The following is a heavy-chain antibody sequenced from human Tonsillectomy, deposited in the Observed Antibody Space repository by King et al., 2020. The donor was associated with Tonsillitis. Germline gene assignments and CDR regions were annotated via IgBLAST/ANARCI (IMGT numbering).Heavy chain of an antibody. CDR1: GGSFSGYY. J-gene: IGHJ4*02. CDR3: ARTTDYYDSSGYRKPPFASDY. V-gene: IGHV4-34*01. CDR2: INHSGST. Sequence: VQLQQWGAGLLKPSETLSLTCAVYGGSFSGYYWSWIRQPPGKGLEWIGEINHSGSTNYNPSLKSRVTISVDTSKNQFSLKLSSVTAADTAVYYCARTTDYYDSSGYRKPPFASDYWGQGTLVTVSS. D-gene: IGHD3-22*01.